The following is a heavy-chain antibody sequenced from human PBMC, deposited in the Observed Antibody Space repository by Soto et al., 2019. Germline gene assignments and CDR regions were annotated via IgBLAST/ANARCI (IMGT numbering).Heavy chain of an antibody. CDR2: ISGSGGST. D-gene: IGHD6-19*01. CDR3: AKAYSSGWYEGPFDY. J-gene: IGHJ4*02. V-gene: IGHV3-23*01. Sequence: PGGSLRLSCAASGFTFSSYARSWVRQVPGKGLEWVSAISGSGGSTYYADSVKGRFTISRDNSKNTLYLQMNSLRAEDTAVYYCAKAYSSGWYEGPFDYWGQGTLVTVSS. CDR1: GFTFSSYA.